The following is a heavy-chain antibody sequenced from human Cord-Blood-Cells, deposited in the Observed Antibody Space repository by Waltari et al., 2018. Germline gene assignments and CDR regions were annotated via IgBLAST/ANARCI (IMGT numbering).Heavy chain of an antibody. V-gene: IGHV1-69*12. D-gene: IGHD5-12*01. CDR1: GGTFSSYA. CDR2: VIPNFGTA. CDR3: ASLGGEVATFDY. J-gene: IGHJ4*02. Sequence: QVQLVQSGAEVKKPGSSVKVSCKASGGTFSSYAISWVRQAPGQGLEWMGWVIPNFGTANYAQKFQGRVTITADESTSTAYMELGSLRAEDTAVYYCASLGGEVATFDYWGQGTLVTVSS.